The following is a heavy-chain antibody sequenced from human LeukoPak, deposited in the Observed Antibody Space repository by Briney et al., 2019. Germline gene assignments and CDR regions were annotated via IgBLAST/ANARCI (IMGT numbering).Heavy chain of an antibody. CDR3: ARVVGVAHYYGMDV. CDR2: IYPGDSDT. J-gene: IGHJ6*02. Sequence: IXCXXXXYSFTXXWIGWVRQMPGKGLGWRGVIYPGDSDTRYSPSFQGQVTISADKSISTAYLQWSSLKASDTAMYYCARVVGVAHYYGMDVWGQGTTVTVSS. CDR1: XYSFTXXW. D-gene: IGHD3-3*01. V-gene: IGHV5-51*01.